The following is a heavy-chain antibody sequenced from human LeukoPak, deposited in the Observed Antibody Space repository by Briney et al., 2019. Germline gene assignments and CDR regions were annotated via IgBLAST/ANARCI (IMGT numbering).Heavy chain of an antibody. CDR1: GFTFSSYG. CDR2: IWYDGSNK. J-gene: IGHJ6*02. D-gene: IGHD6-13*01. CDR3: ARDLFVGSSSFYGMDV. Sequence: GRSLRLSCAASGFTFSSYGMHWVRQAPGKGLEWVAVIWYDGSNKYYADSVKGRFTISRDNSKNTLYLQMNSLRAEDTAVYYCARDLFVGSSSFYGMDVWGQGTTVTVSS. V-gene: IGHV3-33*01.